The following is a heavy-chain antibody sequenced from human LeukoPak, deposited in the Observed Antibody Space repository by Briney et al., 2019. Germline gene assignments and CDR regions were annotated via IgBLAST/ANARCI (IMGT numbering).Heavy chain of an antibody. CDR3: ARGYFDTSGYSNPFDF. Sequence: SETLSLTCSVSGDSIGNYYWSWIRQTPGKGLEWIGCISSSGSPYYNPSLRSRLTISIDTAKNHFSLDLTSATAADTAIYFCARGYFDTSGYSNPFDFWGPGTLVTVSS. D-gene: IGHD3-22*01. V-gene: IGHV4-4*09. CDR2: ISSSGSP. J-gene: IGHJ4*02. CDR1: GDSIGNYY.